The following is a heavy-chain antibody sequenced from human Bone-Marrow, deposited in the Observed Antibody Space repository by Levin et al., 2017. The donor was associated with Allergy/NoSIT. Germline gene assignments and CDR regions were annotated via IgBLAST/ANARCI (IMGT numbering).Heavy chain of an antibody. CDR1: GASVTSGTYY. V-gene: IGHV4-61*01. CDR2: VFHTGSA. CDR3: ARGASGSASGNYYLNFYYYMDI. Sequence: GSLRLSCTVSGASVTSGTYYWTWIRQPPGKGLEWIGPVFHTGSANYNPSLKSRLTISVDTSKNQFSLNLISVTAADTAIYFCARGASGSASGNYYLNFYYYMDIWAKGTSVTVSS. J-gene: IGHJ6*03. D-gene: IGHD3-10*01.